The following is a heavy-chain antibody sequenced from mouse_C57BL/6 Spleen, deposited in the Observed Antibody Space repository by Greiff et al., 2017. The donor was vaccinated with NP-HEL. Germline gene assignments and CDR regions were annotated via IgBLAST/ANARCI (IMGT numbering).Heavy chain of an antibody. CDR3: ARDDYDGFAY. CDR2: INPNNGGT. Sequence: EVQLQQSGPELVKPGASVKIPCKASGYTFPDYNMDWVKQSHGKSLEWIGDINPNNGGTIYNQKFKGKATLTVDKSSSTAYMELRSLTSEDTAVYYCARDDYDGFAYWGQGTLVTVSA. CDR1: GYTFPDYN. D-gene: IGHD2-4*01. J-gene: IGHJ3*01. V-gene: IGHV1-18*01.